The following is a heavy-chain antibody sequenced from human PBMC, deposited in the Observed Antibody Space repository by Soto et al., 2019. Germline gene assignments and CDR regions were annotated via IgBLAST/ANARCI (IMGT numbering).Heavy chain of an antibody. J-gene: IGHJ6*02. V-gene: IGHV5-51*01. CDR2: VYPGDADT. D-gene: IGHD3-10*01. Sequence: GESLKISWKGSEYSSTIYWLGWVRPMPRKRLEWMGIVYPGDADTRYNPSFQGQITISADKTISTANLQWSSLKASDTAMYYCARRQAMVRGVRGAYYGMYVRGQRATVPLSS. CDR3: ARRQAMVRGVRGAYYGMYV. CDR1: EYSSTIYW.